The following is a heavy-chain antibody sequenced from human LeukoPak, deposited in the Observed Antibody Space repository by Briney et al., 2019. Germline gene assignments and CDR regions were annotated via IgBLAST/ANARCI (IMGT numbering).Heavy chain of an antibody. V-gene: IGHV3-9*01. J-gene: IGHJ4*02. CDR3: AKAKLDIVATITIGYFDY. CDR1: GFIFDDYA. Sequence: PGRSLRLSCAASGFIFDDYAMHWVRQAPGKGLEWVSGISRNSGSIGYADSVKGRFTISRDNAKNSLYLQMNSLRAEDTALYYCAKAKLDIVATITIGYFDYWGQGTLVTVSS. CDR2: ISRNSGSI. D-gene: IGHD5-12*01.